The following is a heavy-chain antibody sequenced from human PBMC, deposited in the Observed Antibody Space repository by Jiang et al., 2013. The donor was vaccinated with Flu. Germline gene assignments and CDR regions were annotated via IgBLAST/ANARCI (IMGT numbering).Heavy chain of an antibody. CDR1: GGSFSGYY. Sequence: LLKPSETLSLTCAVYGGSFSGYYWSWIRQPPGKGLEWIGEINHSGSTNYNPSLKSRVTISVDTSKNQFSLKLSSVTAADTAVYYCARLYSERLGAARRDYWGQGTLVTVSS. V-gene: IGHV4-34*01. D-gene: IGHD6-6*01. CDR3: ARLYSERLGAARRDY. J-gene: IGHJ4*02. CDR2: INHSGST.